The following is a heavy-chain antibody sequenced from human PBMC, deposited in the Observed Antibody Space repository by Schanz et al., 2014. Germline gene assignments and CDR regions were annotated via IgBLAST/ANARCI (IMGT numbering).Heavy chain of an antibody. CDR1: GFTFSSYA. CDR2: ISGSGETT. J-gene: IGHJ5*01. V-gene: IGHV3-23*01. Sequence: EVQLLESGGGLVQPGGSLRLSCAASGFTFSSYAMSWVRQAPGKGLEWVSAISGSGETTYYADSVKGRFTISRDNAKNSVYLQMHSLRAEDTALYYCARDRDAGGYDSWGQGTLVTVSS. D-gene: IGHD2-8*02. CDR3: ARDRDAGGYDS.